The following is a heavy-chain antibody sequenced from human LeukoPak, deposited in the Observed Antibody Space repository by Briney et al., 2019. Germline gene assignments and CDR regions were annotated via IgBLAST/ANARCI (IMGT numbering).Heavy chain of an antibody. V-gene: IGHV4-39*01. CDR1: GGSISSYY. Sequence: SETLSLTCTVPGGSISSYYWGWIRQPPGKGLEWIGSIYYSGSTYYNPSLKSRVTISVDTSKNQFSLKLSSVTAADTAAYYCARRGPDSGGYYFDYWGQGTLVTVSS. D-gene: IGHD3-22*01. J-gene: IGHJ4*02. CDR3: ARRGPDSGGYYFDY. CDR2: IYYSGST.